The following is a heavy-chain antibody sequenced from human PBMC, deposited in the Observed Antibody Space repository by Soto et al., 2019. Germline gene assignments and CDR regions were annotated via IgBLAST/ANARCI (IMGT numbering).Heavy chain of an antibody. J-gene: IGHJ4*02. V-gene: IGHV3-53*01. D-gene: IGHD6-19*01. CDR1: GFAVSSKY. Sequence: EVQLVESGGGLIQPGGCLRLSCAASGFAVSSKYMTWVRQAPGKGLEWVSVIYGGGTTYYADSVKGRFTISRDTSKNTLYLQMNSLRAEDTAVYYCVQTTGWPGFDFWGQGTLVTVSS. CDR3: VQTTGWPGFDF. CDR2: IYGGGTT.